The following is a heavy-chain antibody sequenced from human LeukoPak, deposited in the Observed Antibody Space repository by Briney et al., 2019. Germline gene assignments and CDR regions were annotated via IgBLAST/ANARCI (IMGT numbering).Heavy chain of an antibody. Sequence: SGTLSLTCTVSGGSISNSNYCWGWIRQPPGKGLEWIGSISYSGSTYYNPSLKSRVSISVDTSKNQFSLKVTSVTAADTAVFYCARHYVDIRTVGASYYYYGLDVWGQGTTVTVSS. CDR1: GGSISNSNYC. D-gene: IGHD3-16*02. V-gene: IGHV4-39*01. CDR3: ARHYVDIRTVGASYYYYGLDV. CDR2: ISYSGST. J-gene: IGHJ6*02.